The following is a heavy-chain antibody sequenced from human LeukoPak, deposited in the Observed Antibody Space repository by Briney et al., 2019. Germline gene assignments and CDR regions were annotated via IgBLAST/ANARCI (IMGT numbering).Heavy chain of an antibody. CDR3: VRDPSGSGFAFDS. CDR2: IWFDGSNK. CDR1: GFIFSNDA. J-gene: IGHJ4*02. V-gene: IGHV3-33*01. D-gene: IGHD1-1*01. Sequence: GGSLRLSCAASGFIFSNDAMHWVRQAPGKGLEWVAFIWFDGSNKHYADSVKGRFTISRDNSEDTLYLQMNSLRAEDTAVYYCVRDPSGSGFAFDSWGQGALVTVSS.